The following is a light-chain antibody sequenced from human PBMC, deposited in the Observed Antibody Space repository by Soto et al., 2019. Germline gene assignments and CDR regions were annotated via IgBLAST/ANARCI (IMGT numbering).Light chain of an antibody. V-gene: IGKV3-20*01. CDR1: QSVSSNY. Sequence: EIVFTQSPGTLSLSPGERATLSCSASQSVSSNYLAWCQPKPGQAPRLLMYDASSRATGIPDRFSGSGSGTDFTLTISRLEPEDFAVYYCQQYSSPRTFGQGTKVDIK. CDR3: QQYSSPRT. J-gene: IGKJ1*01. CDR2: DAS.